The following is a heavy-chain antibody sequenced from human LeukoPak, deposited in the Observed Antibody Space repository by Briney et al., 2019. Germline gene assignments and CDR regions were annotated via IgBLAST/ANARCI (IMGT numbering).Heavy chain of an antibody. D-gene: IGHD3-16*01. V-gene: IGHV1-8*02. CDR2: MNPNSGST. CDR1: RYTFTSFD. CDR3: ARSRGVLGGGFDSFDV. Sequence: GASVKVSCKASRYTFTSFDINWVRQAPGQGLEWMGWMNPNSGSTGHAQKFQGRVTMTRSTSISTAYMELSSLTSADTAVYFCARSRGVLGGGFDSFDVWGQGTMVTVSS. J-gene: IGHJ3*01.